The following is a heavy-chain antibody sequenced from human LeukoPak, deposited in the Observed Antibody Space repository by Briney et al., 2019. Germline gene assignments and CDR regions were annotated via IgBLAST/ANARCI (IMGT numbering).Heavy chain of an antibody. V-gene: IGHV1-69*06. CDR2: IIPIFGTA. D-gene: IGHD3-10*01. Sequence: SVKVSCKASGGTFSSYAISWVRQAPGQGLEWMGGIIPIFGTANYAQKFQGRVTITADKSTSTAYMELSSLRSEDTAVYYCARAPPMLPVGRGVISSGWFDPWGQGTLVTVSS. CDR3: ARAPPMLPVGRGVISSGWFDP. J-gene: IGHJ5*02. CDR1: GGTFSSYA.